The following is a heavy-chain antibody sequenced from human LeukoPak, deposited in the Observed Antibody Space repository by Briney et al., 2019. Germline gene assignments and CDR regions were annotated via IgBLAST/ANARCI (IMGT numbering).Heavy chain of an antibody. CDR1: GGSISSSSYH. J-gene: IGHJ4*02. CDR3: ARGASLRYFDWLFSLSDYFDY. V-gene: IGHV4-39*01. D-gene: IGHD3-9*01. CDR2: IYYSGST. Sequence: RTSETLSLTCTVSGGSISSSSYHWGWIRQPPGKGLEWIGSIYYSGSTYYNPSLKSRVTISVDTSKNQFSLKLSSVTAADTAVYYCARGASLRYFDWLFSLSDYFDYWGQGTLVTVSS.